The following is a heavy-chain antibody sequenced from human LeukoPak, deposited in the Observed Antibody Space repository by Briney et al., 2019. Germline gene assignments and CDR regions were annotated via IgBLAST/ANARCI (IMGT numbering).Heavy chain of an antibody. J-gene: IGHJ5*02. CDR2: IYHSGST. CDR3: ARGYGSGGGLGP. D-gene: IGHD6-19*01. CDR1: GYSISSGYY. Sequence: SETLSLTCAVSGYSISSGYYWGWIRQPPGKGLEWIGSIYHSGSTYYNPSLKSRVTISVDTSKNQFSLELTSVTAADTAVYYRARGYGSGGGLGPWGQGTLVTVSS. V-gene: IGHV4-38-2*01.